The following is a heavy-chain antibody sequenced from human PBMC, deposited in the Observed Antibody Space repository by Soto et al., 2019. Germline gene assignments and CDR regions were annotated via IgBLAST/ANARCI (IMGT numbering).Heavy chain of an antibody. CDR3: AKTGPGSYLSLDY. V-gene: IGHV4-59*06. CDR2: IYYSGST. Sequence: PSETLSLTCTVSGGSISSYYWSWIRQPPGKGLEWIGYIYYSGSTYYNPSLKSRVTISVDTSKNQFSLKLSSVTAADTAVYYCAKTGPGSYLSLDYWGQGTLVTVSS. CDR1: GGSISSYY. D-gene: IGHD1-26*01. J-gene: IGHJ4*02.